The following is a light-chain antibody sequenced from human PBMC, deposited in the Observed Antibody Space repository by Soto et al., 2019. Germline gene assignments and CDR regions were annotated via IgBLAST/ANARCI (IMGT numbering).Light chain of an antibody. V-gene: IGLV1-47*01. Sequence: QSVLTQPPSASGNPGQRVTISCSGSSSNIGTNYVYWYQQLPGTAPKLLIFRNNQRPSGVPVRFSGSKSGTSASLAISGLRSQDEGDYYCASWDDSLSGWVFGGGTKLTVL. CDR1: SSNIGTNY. CDR2: RNN. J-gene: IGLJ3*02. CDR3: ASWDDSLSGWV.